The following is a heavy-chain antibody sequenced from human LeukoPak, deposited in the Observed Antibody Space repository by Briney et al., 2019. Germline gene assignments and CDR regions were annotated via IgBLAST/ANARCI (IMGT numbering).Heavy chain of an antibody. CDR1: GFTFSNYS. D-gene: IGHD3-3*01. V-gene: IGHV3-48*04. CDR3: ARADDFWDFDY. J-gene: IGHJ4*02. Sequence: GGSLRLSCAAAGFTFSNYSMNWVRQAPGKGLEWVSYISSSSSTIYYADSVKGRFTISRDNAKNSLYLQMNSLRAEDTAVYYCARADDFWDFDYWGQGTLVTVSS. CDR2: ISSSSSTI.